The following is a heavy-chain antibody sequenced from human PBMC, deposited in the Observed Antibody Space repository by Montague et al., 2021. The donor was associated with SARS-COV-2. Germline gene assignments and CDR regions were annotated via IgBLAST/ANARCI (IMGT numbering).Heavy chain of an antibody. CDR3: ARDRFIAGGLLPHGFDP. CDR1: GGPISGYY. J-gene: IGHJ5*02. D-gene: IGHD6-13*01. V-gene: IGHV4-59*01. Sequence: SETLSLTCSVSGGPISGYYWSWIRQSPEKGLEWIGYIYYSGGTIYNPSLKSRVIISVDTSKSQFSLKLSSVTAADTAVYYCARDRFIAGGLLPHGFDPWGQGTLVTVSS. CDR2: IYYSGGT.